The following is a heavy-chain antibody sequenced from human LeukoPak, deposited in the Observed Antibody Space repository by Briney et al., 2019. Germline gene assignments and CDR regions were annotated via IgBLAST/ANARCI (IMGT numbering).Heavy chain of an antibody. J-gene: IGHJ4*02. V-gene: IGHV3-11*01. CDR1: GFTFSDYY. CDR2: ISSSGSTI. CDR3: ARVRYSGSYVDY. D-gene: IGHD1-26*01. Sequence: PGGFLRLSCAASGFTFSDYYMSRIRQAPGKGLEWVSYISSSGSTIYYADSVKGRFTISRDNAKNPLYLQMNSLRAEDTAVYYCARVRYSGSYVDYWGQGTLVTVSS.